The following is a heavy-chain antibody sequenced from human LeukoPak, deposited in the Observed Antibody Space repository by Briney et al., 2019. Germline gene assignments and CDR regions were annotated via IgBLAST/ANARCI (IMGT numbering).Heavy chain of an antibody. J-gene: IGHJ5*02. CDR3: ARDYYDSSGYSRFDP. Sequence: ASVKVSCKASGYTFTGYYMHWVRQAPGQGLEWMGWINPNSGGTDYAQKFQGRVTMTRDTSISTAYMQVSRLRSDDTAVYYCARDYYDSSGYSRFDPWGQGTLVTVSS. CDR2: INPNSGGT. CDR1: GYTFTGYY. V-gene: IGHV1-2*02. D-gene: IGHD3-22*01.